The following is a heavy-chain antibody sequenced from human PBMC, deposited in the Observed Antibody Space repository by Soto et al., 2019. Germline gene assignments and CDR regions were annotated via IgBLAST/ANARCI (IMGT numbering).Heavy chain of an antibody. CDR1: GGTFSSYA. CDR3: AILYSYSPPYHPIGH. Sequence: ASVKVSCKASGGTFSSYAFSWVRQAPGQGLEWMGGIIPIFGTTNYAQKFQGRLTITADESASTAYMELSSLRSEDTAVYYCAILYSYSPPYHPIGHWGQGTLVTAPQ. J-gene: IGHJ4*02. D-gene: IGHD1-26*01. V-gene: IGHV1-69*13. CDR2: IIPIFGTT.